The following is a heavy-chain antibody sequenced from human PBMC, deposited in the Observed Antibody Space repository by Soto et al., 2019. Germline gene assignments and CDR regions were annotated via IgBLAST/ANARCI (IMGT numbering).Heavy chain of an antibody. CDR2: IYYSGST. V-gene: IGHV4-61*01. J-gene: IGHJ4*02. D-gene: IGHD3-10*01. CDR1: GGSVSSGSYY. CDR3: ARTGSRDY. Sequence: PSETLSFTCTVSGGSVSSGSYYWSWIRQPPGKGLEWIGYIYYSGSTNYNPSLKSRVTISVDTSKNQFSLKLSSVTAADTAVYYCARTGSRDYWGQGTLVTVSS.